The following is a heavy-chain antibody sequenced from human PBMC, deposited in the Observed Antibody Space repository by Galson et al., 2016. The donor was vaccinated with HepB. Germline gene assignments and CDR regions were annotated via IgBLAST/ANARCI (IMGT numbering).Heavy chain of an antibody. CDR3: ARDRGGSAGAFNWFDP. J-gene: IGHJ5*02. V-gene: IGHV3-74*01. Sequence: SLRLSCASSGFTFGDYPMTWVRQAPGKGLEWVSRINGDGTITDYADSVKGRFTISRDNAENTLYLQMNSLRVEDTAVYYCARDRGGSAGAFNWFDPWGQGTLVTVSS. D-gene: IGHD3-10*01. CDR2: INGDGTIT. CDR1: GFTFGDYP.